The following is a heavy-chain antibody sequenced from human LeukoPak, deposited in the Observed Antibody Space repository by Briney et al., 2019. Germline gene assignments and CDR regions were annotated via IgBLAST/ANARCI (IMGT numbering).Heavy chain of an antibody. J-gene: IGHJ4*02. CDR2: ISSSSSNI. D-gene: IGHD3-3*01. V-gene: IGHV3-48*04. Sequence: GGSLRLSCAASGFTFSSYSMNWVRQAPGKGLEWVSYISSSSSNIYYADSVKGRFTISRDNAKNSLYLQMNSLRAEDTAVYYCARGLRYTAYYDFWSGYYTFDYWGQGTLVTVSS. CDR1: GFTFSSYS. CDR3: ARGLRYTAYYDFWSGYYTFDY.